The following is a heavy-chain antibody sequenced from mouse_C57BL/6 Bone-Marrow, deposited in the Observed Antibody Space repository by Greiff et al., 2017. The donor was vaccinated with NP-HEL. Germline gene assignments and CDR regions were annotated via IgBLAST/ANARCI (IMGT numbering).Heavy chain of an antibody. Sequence: VQLQQPGAELVKPGASVKLSCKASGYTFTSYWMHWVKQRPGQGLEWIGMIHPNSGSTNYNEKFKSKATLTVDKSSSTAYMQLSSLTSEDSAIYYCARCEYYGSLWYFDVWGTGTTVTVSS. CDR1: GYTFTSYW. V-gene: IGHV1-64*01. CDR2: IHPNSGST. D-gene: IGHD1-1*01. J-gene: IGHJ1*03. CDR3: ARCEYYGSLWYFDV.